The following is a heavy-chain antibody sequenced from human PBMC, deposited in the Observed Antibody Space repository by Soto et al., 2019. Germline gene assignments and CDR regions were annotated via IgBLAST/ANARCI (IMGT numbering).Heavy chain of an antibody. J-gene: IGHJ4*02. D-gene: IGHD3-10*01. Sequence: AASVKVSCKASGYTFTSYAMHWVRQAPGQRREWMGWINAYNGNTNYSQKFQGRVTITTDTSTSTAYMELRSLRSDDTAVYYCARVRGPHDLFDYWGQGTLVTVSS. CDR3: ARVRGPHDLFDY. CDR2: INAYNGNT. V-gene: IGHV1-3*01. CDR1: GYTFTSYA.